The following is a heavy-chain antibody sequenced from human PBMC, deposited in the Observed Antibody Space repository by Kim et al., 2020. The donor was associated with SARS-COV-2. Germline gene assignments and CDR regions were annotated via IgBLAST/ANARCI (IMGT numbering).Heavy chain of an antibody. V-gene: IGHV1-2*07. CDR2: ISPDSNAT. J-gene: IGHJ4*02. CDR1: GYTFSNYY. D-gene: IGHD7-27*01. Sequence: ASVKVSCKASGYTFSNYYMHWARLAPGQGLEWMGWISPDSNATNFAPKFQGRVAMTRDTSISTAYMELSSLTFDDTAVYYCARDRSGAPGRDFDCWGQGT. CDR3: ARDRSGAPGRDFDC.